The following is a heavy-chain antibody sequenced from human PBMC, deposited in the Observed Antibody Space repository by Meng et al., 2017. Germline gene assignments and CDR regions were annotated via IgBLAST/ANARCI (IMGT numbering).Heavy chain of an antibody. J-gene: IGHJ5*02. CDR1: GYTFTSYD. CDR3: ARGLAVAGTVFWFDP. Sequence: QGQLVQSGAEVNKPWASVNVSCKASGYTFTSYDINWVRQATGQGLEWMGWMNPNSGNTGYAQKFQGRVTITRNTSISTAYMELSSLRSEDTAVYYCARGLAVAGTVFWFDPWGQGTLVTVSS. CDR2: MNPNSGNT. D-gene: IGHD6-19*01. V-gene: IGHV1-8*03.